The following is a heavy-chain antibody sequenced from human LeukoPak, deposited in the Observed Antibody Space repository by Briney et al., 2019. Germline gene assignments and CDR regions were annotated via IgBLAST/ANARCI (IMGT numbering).Heavy chain of an antibody. Sequence: QPGRSLRLSCAASGFTFDDYAMHWVRHAPGKGLEWVSGISWNGGSIGYADSVKGRFTISRDNAKNSLYLQMNSLRAEDTALYYCAKDIDSYSSGWYGGFDYWGQGTLVTVSS. V-gene: IGHV3-9*01. J-gene: IGHJ4*02. CDR1: GFTFDDYA. D-gene: IGHD6-19*01. CDR2: ISWNGGSI. CDR3: AKDIDSYSSGWYGGFDY.